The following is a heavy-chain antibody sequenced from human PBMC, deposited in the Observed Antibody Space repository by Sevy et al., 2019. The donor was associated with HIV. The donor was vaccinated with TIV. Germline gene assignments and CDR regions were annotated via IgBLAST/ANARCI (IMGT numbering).Heavy chain of an antibody. V-gene: IGHV3-7*03. D-gene: IGHD3-9*01. CDR1: EFTFSRYC. CDR2: IRQDGSDK. CDR3: ARFRAGTFDYWGQGAGTFDY. Sequence: GGSLRLSCTASEFTFSRYCMSWIRRAPGKGLEWVATIRQDGSDKYYVDSVKGRFTTSRDNAENSLYLQMNSVRAGDTAVYYCARFRAGTFDYWGQGAGTFDYWGQGALVTVSS. J-gene: IGHJ4*02.